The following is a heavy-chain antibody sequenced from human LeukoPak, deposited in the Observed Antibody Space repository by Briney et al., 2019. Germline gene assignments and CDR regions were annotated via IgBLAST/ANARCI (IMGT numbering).Heavy chain of an antibody. CDR3: ARFYTASYYFDY. Sequence: GASVKVSCKASGYTFTGYYMHWVRQAPGQGLEWMGIINPSGGSTSYAQKFQGRVTMTRDTSTSTAYMELSSLRSEDTAVYYCARFYTASYYFDYWGQGTLVTVSS. J-gene: IGHJ4*02. CDR1: GYTFTGYY. V-gene: IGHV1-46*03. CDR2: INPSGGST.